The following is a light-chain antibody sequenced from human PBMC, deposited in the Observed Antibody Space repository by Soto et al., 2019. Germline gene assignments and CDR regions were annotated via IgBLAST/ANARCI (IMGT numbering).Light chain of an antibody. CDR1: QSVTGSF. V-gene: IGKV3-20*01. CDR2: NAF. J-gene: IGKJ2*01. CDR3: QQYVSSPFT. Sequence: EIVLTQSPGTLSLSPGERGTVSCRASQSVTGSFLAWYQQKPGQAPRLLIDNAFNRATGIPDRFSGSGSGTDFTLTISRLEPEDFAVYYCQQYVSSPFTFGQGTQVEIK.